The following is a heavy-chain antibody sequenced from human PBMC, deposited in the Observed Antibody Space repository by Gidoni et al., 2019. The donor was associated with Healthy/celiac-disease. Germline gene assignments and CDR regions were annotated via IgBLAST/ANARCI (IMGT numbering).Heavy chain of an antibody. CDR1: GYSISSGYY. CDR3: ARESPAYYYGSGSPSYFDY. CDR2: IYHSGST. Sequence: QVQLQESGPGLVKPSETLSLTCAVSGYSISSGYYWGWIRPPPGKGLEWIGSIYHSGSTYYNPSLKSRVTISVDTSKNQFSLKLSSVTAADTAVYYCARESPAYYYGSGSPSYFDYWGQGTLVTVSS. J-gene: IGHJ4*02. V-gene: IGHV4-38-2*02. D-gene: IGHD3-10*01.